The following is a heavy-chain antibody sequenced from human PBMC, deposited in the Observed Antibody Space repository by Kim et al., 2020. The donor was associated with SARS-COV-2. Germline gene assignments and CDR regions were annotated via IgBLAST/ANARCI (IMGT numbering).Heavy chain of an antibody. V-gene: IGHV3-30*18. Sequence: GGSLRLSCVASGFNFTNYGMHWVRQAPGKGLEWVGIVSYEGRNTNYAGSVKGRFAISRDNSKNTLYLQMTSLRTEDTARYFCVKEAAFTTVVVDYYFDYWGQGTLVTVSS. D-gene: IGHD2-15*01. CDR2: VSYEGRNT. CDR3: VKEAAFTTVVVDYYFDY. J-gene: IGHJ4*02. CDR1: GFNFTNYG.